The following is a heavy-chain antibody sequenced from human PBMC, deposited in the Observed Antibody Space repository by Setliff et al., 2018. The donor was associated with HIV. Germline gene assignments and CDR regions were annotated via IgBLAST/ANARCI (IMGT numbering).Heavy chain of an antibody. CDR2: IIPIFGTA. D-gene: IGHD2-15*01. J-gene: IGHJ6*02. V-gene: IGHV1-69*05. CDR3: ARSWPLDIVVVVAATLDYYGMDV. CDR1: GGTFSSYA. Sequence: VASVKVSCKASGGTFSSYAISWVRQAPGQGLEWMGGIIPIFGTANYAQKFQGRVTITTDESTSTAYMELSSLRSEDTAVYYCARSWPLDIVVVVAATLDYYGMDVWGQGTTVTVSS.